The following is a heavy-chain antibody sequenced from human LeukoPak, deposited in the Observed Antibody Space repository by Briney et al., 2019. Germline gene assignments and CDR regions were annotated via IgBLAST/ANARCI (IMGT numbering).Heavy chain of an antibody. CDR3: ARVWVTMMMDNAFDI. D-gene: IGHD3-22*01. CDR1: GYTFTGYY. Sequence: ASVKVSCKASGYTFTGYYMHWVRQAPGQGLEWMRWINPNSGGTNYAQKFQGRVTMTRDTSISTAYMELSRLRSDDTAVYYCARVWVTMMMDNAFDIWGQGTMVTVSS. J-gene: IGHJ3*02. V-gene: IGHV1-2*02. CDR2: INPNSGGT.